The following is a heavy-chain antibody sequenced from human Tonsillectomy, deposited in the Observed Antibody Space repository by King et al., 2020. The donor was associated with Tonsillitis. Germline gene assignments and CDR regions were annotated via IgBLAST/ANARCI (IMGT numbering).Heavy chain of an antibody. J-gene: IGHJ6*02. V-gene: IGHV3-23*04. CDR3: ALRIAAAGDYYYYGMDV. D-gene: IGHD6-13*01. Sequence: VQLVESGGGLVQPGGSLRLSCAASGFTFSSYAMSWVRQAPGKGLEWVSAIRGSGGSTYYADSVKGRFTISRDNSKNTLYLQMNSLRAEDTAVYYCALRIAAAGDYYYYGMDVWGQGTTVTVSS. CDR2: IRGSGGST. CDR1: GFTFSSYA.